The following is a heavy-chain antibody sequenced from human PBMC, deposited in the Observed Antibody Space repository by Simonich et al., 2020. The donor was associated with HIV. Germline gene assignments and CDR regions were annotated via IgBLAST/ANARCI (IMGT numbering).Heavy chain of an antibody. D-gene: IGHD1-7*01. CDR3: ASITGTTFRVSY. V-gene: IGHV3-33*01. J-gene: IGHJ4*02. Sequence: VALPGTSLRLSCAASGFTCSSYGMHWVRQAPGKGREGVAIIWYDGNNKDYADSVKGRFTISRDNSKNTLYLQMNSLRAEDTAVYYCASITGTTFRVSYWGQGTLVTVSS. CDR2: IWYDGNNK. CDR1: GFTCSSYG.